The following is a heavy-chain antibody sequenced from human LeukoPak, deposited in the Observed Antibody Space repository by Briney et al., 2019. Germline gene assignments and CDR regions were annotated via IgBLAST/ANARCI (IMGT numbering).Heavy chain of an antibody. V-gene: IGHV3-48*04. J-gene: IGHJ6*03. Sequence: PGGSLRLSCAASGFTFSSYSMTWVRQAPGKGLEWVSYISSSSSTIYYADSVKGRFTISRDNAKNSLFLQMNSLRAEDTAVYYCARTTVDIYYYYYMDVWGKGTTVTVSS. CDR2: ISSSSSTI. CDR3: ARTTVDIYYYYYMDV. D-gene: IGHD4-23*01. CDR1: GFTFSSYS.